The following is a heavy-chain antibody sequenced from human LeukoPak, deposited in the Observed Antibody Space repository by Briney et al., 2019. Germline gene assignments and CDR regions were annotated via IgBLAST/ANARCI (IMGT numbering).Heavy chain of an antibody. CDR2: LYANDDT. Sequence: SETLSLTCTVSGGCMSGYYWNWVRQPADRGLEWVGRLYANDDTYYNPSLKSRLTLSMDTSKNQFYLKLRTVTAADTAVYFCARGSSGYTRRYYFDRWGQGAVVTVSS. D-gene: IGHD3-22*01. J-gene: IGHJ5*02. V-gene: IGHV4-4*07. CDR3: ARGSSGYTRRYYFDR. CDR1: GGCMSGYY.